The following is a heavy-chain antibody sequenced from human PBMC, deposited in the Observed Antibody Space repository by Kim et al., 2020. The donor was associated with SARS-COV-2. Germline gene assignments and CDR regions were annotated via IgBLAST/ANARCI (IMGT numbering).Heavy chain of an antibody. CDR3: AKDSLDYYDSSGSFLAFAFDI. V-gene: IGHV3-23*01. Sequence: FTISRDNSKNTLYLQMNSLRAEDTAVYYCAKDSLDYYDSSGSFLAFAFDIWGQGTMVTVSS. D-gene: IGHD3-22*01. J-gene: IGHJ3*02.